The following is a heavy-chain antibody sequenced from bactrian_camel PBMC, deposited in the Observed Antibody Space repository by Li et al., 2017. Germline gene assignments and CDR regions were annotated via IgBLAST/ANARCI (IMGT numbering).Heavy chain of an antibody. V-gene: IGHV3S53*01. CDR3: ATQDGGTWYVRHSY. CDR1: GFIFNKCA. CDR2: ITTRDVT. J-gene: IGHJ4*01. D-gene: IGHD6*01. Sequence: HVQLVESGGDSVQTGGSLKLSCIATGFIFNKCAMGWYRQAPGKERELVSTITTRDVTKYADSVKGRFTISRDNAKNTLYLQLNSLQTEDTAMYYCATQDGGTWYVRHSYWGQGTQVTVS.